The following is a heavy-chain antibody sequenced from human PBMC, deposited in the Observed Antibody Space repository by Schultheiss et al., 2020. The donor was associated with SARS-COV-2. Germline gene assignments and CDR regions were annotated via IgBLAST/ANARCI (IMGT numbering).Heavy chain of an antibody. CDR3: AKTVTTAYYLDY. Sequence: GGSLRLSCAASGFTFSSYEMNWVRQAPGKGLEWVSAISGSAGSTYYADSVKGRFTISRDNSKNTLYLQMDSLRAEDTAVYYCAKTVTTAYYLDYWGQGTLVTVSS. CDR1: GFTFSSYE. J-gene: IGHJ4*02. D-gene: IGHD4-17*01. V-gene: IGHV3-23*01. CDR2: ISGSAGST.